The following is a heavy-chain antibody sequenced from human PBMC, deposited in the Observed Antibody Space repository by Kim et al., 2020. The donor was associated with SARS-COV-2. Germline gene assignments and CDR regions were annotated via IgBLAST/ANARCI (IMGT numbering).Heavy chain of an antibody. D-gene: IGHD6-19*01. CDR3: AGFSSGALDF. V-gene: IGHV4-39*01. Sequence: GSTYYYPSLQSRVSISVDTSKNQFSLRLTSVTAAETAVYYCAGFSSGALDFWGQGTLVTVSS. CDR2: GST. J-gene: IGHJ4*02.